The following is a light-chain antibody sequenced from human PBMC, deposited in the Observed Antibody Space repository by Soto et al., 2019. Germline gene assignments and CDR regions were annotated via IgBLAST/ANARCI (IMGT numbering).Light chain of an antibody. CDR1: QSFRGL. CDR2: DAY. J-gene: IGKJ5*01. Sequence: EVVLTQSPVTLSLSPGERATLSCRASQSFRGLLAWYQQKPGQAPRLLIYDAYNRATGIPPRFSGSGSGTDFTLTIRSLEPEDSAVYYCQQRHMSPITFGQGTRLASK. CDR3: QQRHMSPIT. V-gene: IGKV3-11*01.